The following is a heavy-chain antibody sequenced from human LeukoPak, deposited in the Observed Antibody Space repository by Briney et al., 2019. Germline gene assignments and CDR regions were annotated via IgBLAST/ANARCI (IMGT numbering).Heavy chain of an antibody. V-gene: IGHV3-23*01. Sequence: GGSLRLSCAASGFTFSSYAMSWVRQAPGKGLEWVSAISGSGGSTYYADSVKGRFTIARDNSKNRLYLQMNSLRAEDTAVYYCARDHGSSSDFDYWGQGTLVTVSS. CDR3: ARDHGSSSDFDY. J-gene: IGHJ4*02. D-gene: IGHD6-6*01. CDR2: ISGSGGST. CDR1: GFTFSSYA.